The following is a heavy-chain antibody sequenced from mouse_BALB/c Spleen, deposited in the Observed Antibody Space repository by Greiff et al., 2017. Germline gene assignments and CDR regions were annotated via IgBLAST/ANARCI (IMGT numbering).Heavy chain of an antibody. D-gene: IGHD3-1*01. CDR3: ARDGLREDAMDY. Sequence: EVLGVESGGGLVQPGGSRKLSFAAPGFTFSSFGMPWVRQAPEKGLEWVAYISSGSSTFYYADTVKGRFTISRDNPKNTLFLKMTSLRSEDTAMYYCARDGLREDAMDYWGQGTSVTVSA. J-gene: IGHJ4*01. CDR1: GFTFSSFG. V-gene: IGHV5-17*02. CDR2: ISSGSSTF.